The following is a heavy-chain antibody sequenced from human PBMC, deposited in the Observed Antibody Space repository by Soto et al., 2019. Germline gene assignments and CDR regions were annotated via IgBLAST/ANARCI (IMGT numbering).Heavy chain of an antibody. CDR3: ARQVRLAFDYGSGRADN. CDR1: GGSISSSDYY. J-gene: IGHJ4*02. Sequence: QVQLQESGPGLVKPSETLSLTCTVSGGSISSSDYYWGWIRQPPGKGLEWIGGIFYSGSTYFNPSLNSRVTISVDTSKNQFALRLSSVTAADTAVYYGARQVRLAFDYGSGRADNWGQGTLVTVSS. CDR2: IFYSGST. D-gene: IGHD3-10*01. V-gene: IGHV4-39*01.